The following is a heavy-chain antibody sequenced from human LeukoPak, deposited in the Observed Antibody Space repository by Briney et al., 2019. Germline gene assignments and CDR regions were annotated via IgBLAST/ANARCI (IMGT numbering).Heavy chain of an antibody. J-gene: IGHJ6*03. V-gene: IGHV3-11*01. D-gene: IGHD2-15*01. CDR1: GFTFSDYY. CDR2: ISSSGSTI. Sequence: PAGSLRLSCAASGFTFSDYYMSWIRQAPGKGLEWVSYISSSGSTIYYADSVKGRFTISRDNAKNSLYLQMNSLRDEDTAVYYCAKSVAPEYYYYMDVWGKGTTVTVSS. CDR3: AKSVAPEYYYYMDV.